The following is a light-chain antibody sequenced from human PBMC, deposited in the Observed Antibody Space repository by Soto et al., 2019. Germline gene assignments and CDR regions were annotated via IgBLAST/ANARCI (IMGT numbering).Light chain of an antibody. CDR3: SSYTSSSTYV. Sequence: QSALTRPASVSGSPGQSITISCTGTSSDVGGYNYVSWYQQHPGKAPKLMIYDVSNRPSGVSNRFSGSKSGNTASLTISGLQAEDDADYYCSSYTSSSTYVFGTGTKLTVL. CDR1: SSDVGGYNY. CDR2: DVS. V-gene: IGLV2-14*01. J-gene: IGLJ1*01.